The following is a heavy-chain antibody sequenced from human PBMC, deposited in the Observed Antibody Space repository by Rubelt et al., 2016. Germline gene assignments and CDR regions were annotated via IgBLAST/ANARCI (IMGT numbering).Heavy chain of an antibody. J-gene: IGHJ6*02. D-gene: IGHD1-26*01. Sequence: DSMKGRFTISRDDAKSSLFLQMNSLRAEDTAVYYCARDHVVGVTATGGLDVWGQGTTVTVSS. V-gene: IGHV3-7*01. CDR3: ARDHVVGVTATGGLDV.